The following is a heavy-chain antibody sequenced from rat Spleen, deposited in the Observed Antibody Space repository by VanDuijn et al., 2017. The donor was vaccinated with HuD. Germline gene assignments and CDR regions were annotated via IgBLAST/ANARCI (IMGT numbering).Heavy chain of an antibody. Sequence: EVQLQESGPGLVKPSQSLSLTCSVTGHSISSSYRWNWIRKFPGNKLEWMGYINSAGSTNYNPPLKSQISITRDTSKNQFFLQVNSLSTEDTATYYCARSEGTHYYLPFADWGQGTLVTVSS. CDR1: GHSISSSYR. D-gene: IGHD1-11*01. CDR2: INSAGST. CDR3: ARSEGTHYYLPFAD. V-gene: IGHV3-3*01. J-gene: IGHJ3*01.